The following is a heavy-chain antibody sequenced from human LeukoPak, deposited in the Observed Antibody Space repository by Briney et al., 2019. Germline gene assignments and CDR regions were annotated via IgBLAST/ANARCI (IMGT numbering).Heavy chain of an antibody. Sequence: PGGSLRLSCAASGFTFSSYAMSWVRQAPGKGLEWVSAISGSGGSTYYADSVKGRFTISRDNSKNTLYLQMNSLRAEDTAVYYCAKSGGTWIQLWLRGYFDYWGQGTLVTVSS. V-gene: IGHV3-23*01. CDR2: ISGSGGST. J-gene: IGHJ4*02. D-gene: IGHD5-18*01. CDR3: AKSGGTWIQLWLRGYFDY. CDR1: GFTFSSYA.